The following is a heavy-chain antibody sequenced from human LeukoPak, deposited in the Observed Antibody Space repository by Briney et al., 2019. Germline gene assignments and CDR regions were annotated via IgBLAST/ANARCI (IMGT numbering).Heavy chain of an antibody. CDR2: SKSKTDGGTT. V-gene: IGHV3-15*01. CDR1: GFIFSKAC. J-gene: IGHJ4*02. D-gene: IGHD2-15*01. Sequence: PGGSLRLTCAVSGFIFSKACVTWVRQAPGKGLEWVGRSKSKTDGGTTDYGAPVKGRFSISRDDSKNTLYLQMNSLKIEDTAVSYCATDGYCRCWSFYSSVNRGERTLVTVSS. CDR3: ATDGYCRCWSFYSSVN.